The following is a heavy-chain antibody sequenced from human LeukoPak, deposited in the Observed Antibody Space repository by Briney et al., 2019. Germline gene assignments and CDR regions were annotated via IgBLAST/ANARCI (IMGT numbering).Heavy chain of an antibody. CDR1: GGTSSSYA. CDR2: IIPIFGTA. J-gene: IGHJ4*02. D-gene: IGHD5-24*01. CDR3: ARDLGDGYNKFDY. Sequence: GSSVKVSCKASGGTSSSYAIGWVRQAPGQGLEWMGRIIPIFGTANYAQKLQGRVTITTDESTSTAYMELSSLRSEDTAVYYCARDLGDGYNKFDYWGQGTLVTVSS. V-gene: IGHV1-69*05.